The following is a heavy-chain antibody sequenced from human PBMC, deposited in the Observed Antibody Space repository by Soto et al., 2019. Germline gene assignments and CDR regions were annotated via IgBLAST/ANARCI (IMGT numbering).Heavy chain of an antibody. J-gene: IGHJ4*02. D-gene: IGHD4-17*01. CDR2: IYFSGST. Sequence: PSETLSLTCTVSGGSISSSIYYWGWIRQPPGKGLEWLGHIYFSGSTTYNPFLKSRVTISIDTSERQFYLRLNSLTAADTAVYYCARAGQTVPNFDYWGQGALVTVSS. CDR1: GGSISSSIYY. CDR3: ARAGQTVPNFDY. V-gene: IGHV4-39*07.